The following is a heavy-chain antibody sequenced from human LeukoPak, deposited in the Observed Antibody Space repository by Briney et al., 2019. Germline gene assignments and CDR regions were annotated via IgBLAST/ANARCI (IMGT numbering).Heavy chain of an antibody. CDR3: ASSDYYRLDH. V-gene: IGHV4-4*02. CDR1: GGSISSSHR. Sequence: SGTLSLTCAVSGGSISSSHRWSWVRQPPGKGLEWIGEIHQTGSTNYNPSLRSRGSISLDKAKNQFTLNLNSVTAADTAVYYCASSDYYRLDHWGQGILVTVSS. CDR2: IHQTGST. J-gene: IGHJ4*02. D-gene: IGHD6-25*01.